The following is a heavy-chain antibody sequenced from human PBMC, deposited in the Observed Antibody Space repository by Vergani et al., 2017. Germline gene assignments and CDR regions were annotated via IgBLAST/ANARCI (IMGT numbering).Heavy chain of an antibody. Sequence: QVHLQESGPGLVKPSETLSLTCTVSGDSISPYYWSWLRQPPGKGLEFIGYIYYTGCTNYNPSLKSRVTISVDTPKNQLSLRLSSVTAADTAVYYCARNNSWLGELSHWFDPWGQGTLVTVSS. V-gene: IGHV4-59*01. CDR3: ARNNSWLGELSHWFDP. CDR2: IYYTGCT. D-gene: IGHD3-16*02. J-gene: IGHJ5*02. CDR1: GDSISPYY.